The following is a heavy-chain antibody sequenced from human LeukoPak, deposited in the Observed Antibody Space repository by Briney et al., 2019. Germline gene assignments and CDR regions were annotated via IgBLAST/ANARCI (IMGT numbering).Heavy chain of an antibody. V-gene: IGHV3-23*01. J-gene: IGHJ4*02. CDR3: AKVSSIKMIPGVFSFDY. D-gene: IGHD3-10*01. Sequence: PGGSLRLSCAASGFTFSSDAVTWVRQAPGKGLEWVSAISGSGDNTYYTDSVKGRFTISRDNSKNTLYMQMNNLRAEDTAVYYCAKVSSIKMIPGVFSFDYWGQGTLVTVSS. CDR2: ISGSGDNT. CDR1: GFTFSSDA.